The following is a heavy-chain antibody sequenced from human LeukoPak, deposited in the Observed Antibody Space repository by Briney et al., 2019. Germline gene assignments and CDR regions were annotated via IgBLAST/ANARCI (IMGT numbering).Heavy chain of an antibody. Sequence: GGSLRLSCTASGFIFSGSWMAWIRQAPGKGLEWVAIIKKDGSEKYHVDSMKGRFTISRDNAKDSLFLQMNSLRAEDTAVYYCVGDYWGQGTLVTVSS. V-gene: IGHV3-7*03. CDR3: VGDY. CDR1: GFIFSGSW. J-gene: IGHJ4*02. CDR2: IKKDGSEK.